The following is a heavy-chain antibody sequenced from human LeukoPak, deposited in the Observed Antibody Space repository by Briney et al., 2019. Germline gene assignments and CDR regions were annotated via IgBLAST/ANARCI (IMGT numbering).Heavy chain of an antibody. Sequence: GGSLRLSCAASGFTFSSYAMHWVRQAPGKGLEWVAVISYDGSNKYYADSVKGRFTISRDNSKNTLYLQMNSLRAEDTAVCYCARDFGHDWGQGTLVTVSS. CDR3: ARDFGHD. CDR2: ISYDGSNK. J-gene: IGHJ4*02. CDR1: GFTFSSYA. V-gene: IGHV3-30-3*01. D-gene: IGHD3-10*01.